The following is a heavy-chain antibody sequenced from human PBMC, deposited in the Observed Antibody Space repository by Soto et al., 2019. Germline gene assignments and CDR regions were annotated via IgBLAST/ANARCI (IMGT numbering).Heavy chain of an antibody. V-gene: IGHV4-4*02. CDR2: IYHAGST. D-gene: IGHD1-26*01. CDR3: ARGPPIVGNTPLDS. Sequence: SETLSLTCTVSGGSITNSNWWSWVRLPPAKGLEWIGDIYHAGSTKYNPSLGRRVTISVDTSNNQFALTLTSVTAADTAVYFCARGPPIVGNTPLDSWGQGTLVTVSS. CDR1: GGSITNSNW. J-gene: IGHJ4*02.